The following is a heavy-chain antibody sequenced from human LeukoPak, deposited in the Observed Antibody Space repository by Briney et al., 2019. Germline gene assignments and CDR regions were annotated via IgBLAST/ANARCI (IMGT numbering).Heavy chain of an antibody. V-gene: IGHV4-39*01. CDR1: GGSISSSSYY. CDR2: IYYSGST. J-gene: IGHJ5*02. CDR3: ARHVTLTGIPLRQPNWFDP. Sequence: SETLSLTCTVSGGSISSSSYYWGWIRQPPGKGLEWIGSIYYSGSTYYNPSLKSRVTISVDTSKNQFSLKLSSVTAADTAVYYCARHVTLTGIPLRQPNWFDPWGQGTLVTVSS. D-gene: IGHD6-13*01.